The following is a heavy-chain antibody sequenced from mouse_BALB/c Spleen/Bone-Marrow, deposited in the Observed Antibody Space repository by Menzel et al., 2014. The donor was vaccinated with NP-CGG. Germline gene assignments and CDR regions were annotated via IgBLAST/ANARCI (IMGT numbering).Heavy chain of an antibody. Sequence: EVQLVESGAGLVQPKGSLRLSCAAPGFTFNANAMNWVRKAPGKGLEWVGRIRRESNNYATYYADSVKDRFTISRDDSQSMLYLQMNNLKAEDTAMYCCVGYSFAYWGQGTLVTVSA. CDR1: GFTFNANA. CDR2: IRRESNNYAT. V-gene: IGHV10S3*01. J-gene: IGHJ3*01. CDR3: VGYSFAY. D-gene: IGHD2-3*01.